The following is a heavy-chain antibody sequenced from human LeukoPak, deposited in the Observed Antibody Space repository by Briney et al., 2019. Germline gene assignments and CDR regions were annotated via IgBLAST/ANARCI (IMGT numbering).Heavy chain of an antibody. D-gene: IGHD5-24*01. CDR2: MNPNSGGT. Sequence: ASVKVSCKASGYTFTANYIHWVRQAPGQGLEWMGWMNPNSGGTNYAQTFQGRITMTRDTSITTAYLELSRLRSDDTAVYYCATIGYNHYFDYWGQGTLVTVSS. CDR3: ATIGYNHYFDY. V-gene: IGHV1-2*02. CDR1: GYTFTANY. J-gene: IGHJ4*02.